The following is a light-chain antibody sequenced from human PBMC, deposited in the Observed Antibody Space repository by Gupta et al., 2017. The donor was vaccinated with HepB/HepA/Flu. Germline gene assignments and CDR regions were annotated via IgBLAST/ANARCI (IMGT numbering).Light chain of an antibody. J-gene: IGLJ1*01. CDR1: SGYSNYK. CDR2: GGTGGIVG. V-gene: IGLV9-49*01. Sequence: QPVLTQPPSASASLGASVTLTCTLSSGYSNYKVDWYQQRPGKGPRFVMRGGTGGIVGYKGDGIPDRFSVLGSGLNRYMTIKNIQEEDESDYHCGADHGSGSNFVYVFGTGTKVTVL. CDR3: GADHGSGSNFVYV.